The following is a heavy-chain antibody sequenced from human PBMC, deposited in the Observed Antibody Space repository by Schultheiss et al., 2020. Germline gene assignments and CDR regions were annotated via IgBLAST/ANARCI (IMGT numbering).Heavy chain of an antibody. Sequence: GGSLRLSCAASGFTFSSYAMHWVRQAPGKGLEWVAVISYDGSNKYYADSVKGRFTISRDNSKNTLYLQMNSLRAEDTAVYYCARHSHSSGESPFDYWGQGTLVTVSS. CDR1: GFTFSSYA. CDR2: ISYDGSNK. J-gene: IGHJ4*02. CDR3: ARHSHSSGESPFDY. D-gene: IGHD6-19*01. V-gene: IGHV3-30*04.